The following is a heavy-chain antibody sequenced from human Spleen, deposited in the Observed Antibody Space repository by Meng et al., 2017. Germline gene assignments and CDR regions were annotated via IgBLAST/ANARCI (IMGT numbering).Heavy chain of an antibody. D-gene: IGHD5-24*01. Sequence: ASVKVSCKASGYTFTDYSMHWVRQAPGQGLEWMGWINPNSGGTNYAQKFQGRVTMTRDTSISTAYMELSRLRSDDTAVYYCARVIGDGYNPFDYWGQGTLVTVSS. CDR3: ARVIGDGYNPFDY. V-gene: IGHV1-2*02. J-gene: IGHJ4*02. CDR1: GYTFTDYS. CDR2: INPNSGGT.